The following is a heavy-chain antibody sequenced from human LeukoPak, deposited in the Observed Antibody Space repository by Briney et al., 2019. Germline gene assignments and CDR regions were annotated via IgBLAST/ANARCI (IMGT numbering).Heavy chain of an antibody. Sequence: PSETLSLTCTVSGGSISSYYWSWIRQPPGKGLEWIGYIYYSGSTNYIPSLTSRVTISVDTSKNQFSLKLTSVTAADTAVYYCARHEYPSMVIDYWGQGTLVTVSS. CDR1: GGSISSYY. J-gene: IGHJ4*02. D-gene: IGHD4/OR15-4a*01. V-gene: IGHV4-59*08. CDR2: IYYSGST. CDR3: ARHEYPSMVIDY.